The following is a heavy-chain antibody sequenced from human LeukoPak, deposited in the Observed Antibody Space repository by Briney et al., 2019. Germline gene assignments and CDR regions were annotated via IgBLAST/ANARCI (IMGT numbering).Heavy chain of an antibody. Sequence: GRTLRLSCAISGLPFHLYAMHWVREAPGKGLECVAVISHDGSSPHHADSVKGRFTISRDNSKNPLYLQLNSLRTEDTTMYYCARASGQGIYSSSETWGQGTLVTVSS. CDR3: ARASGQGIYSSSET. J-gene: IGHJ5*02. CDR1: GLPFHLYA. V-gene: IGHV3-30*04. D-gene: IGHD6-13*01. CDR2: ISHDGSSP.